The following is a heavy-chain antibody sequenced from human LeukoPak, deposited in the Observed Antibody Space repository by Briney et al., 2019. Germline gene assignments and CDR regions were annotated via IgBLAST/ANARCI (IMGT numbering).Heavy chain of an antibody. Sequence: PSETLSLTCAVYGGSFSGYYWSWIRQPPGKGLEWIGEINHSGSTNYNPSLKSRVTISVDTSKNQFSLKLSSVTAADTAVYYCASGSYVDYFDYWGQGTLVTVSS. V-gene: IGHV4-34*01. CDR3: ASGSYVDYFDY. J-gene: IGHJ4*02. D-gene: IGHD1-26*01. CDR1: GGSFSGYY. CDR2: INHSGST.